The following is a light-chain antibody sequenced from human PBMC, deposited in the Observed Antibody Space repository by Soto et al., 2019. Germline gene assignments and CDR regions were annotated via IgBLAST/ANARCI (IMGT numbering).Light chain of an antibody. CDR1: TGAVTSGHY. J-gene: IGLJ2*01. Sequence: QAVVTQEPSLTVSPGGTVSLTCGSSTGAVTSGHYAHWFQQKPGQAPRTLIYDATNRPSWTPARFSGSLLGGKAALTLSGAQPEDEAEYYCLLIYTGVGAVFGGGTKVTV. CDR2: DAT. CDR3: LLIYTGVGAV. V-gene: IGLV7-46*01.